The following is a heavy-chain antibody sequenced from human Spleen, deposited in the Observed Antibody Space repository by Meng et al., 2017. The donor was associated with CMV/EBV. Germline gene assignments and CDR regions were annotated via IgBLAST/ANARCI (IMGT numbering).Heavy chain of an antibody. CDR3: AIDRIPARPGLFDP. D-gene: IGHD6-6*01. J-gene: IGHJ5*02. V-gene: IGHV3-30*03. CDR2: ISYDGSNK. CDR1: GFTFSAFS. Sequence: GESLKISCAASGFTFSAFSMNWVRQAPGKGLEWVAFISYDGSNKYYADSVKGRFTISRDNSKNTLHLQMNSLRGEDTAVYYCAIDRIPARPGLFDPWGQGTLVTVSS.